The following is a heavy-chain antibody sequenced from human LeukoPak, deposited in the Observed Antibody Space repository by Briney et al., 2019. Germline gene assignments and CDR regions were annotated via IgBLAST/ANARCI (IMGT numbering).Heavy chain of an antibody. CDR2: ISAYNGNT. Sequence: ASVKVSCKASGYTFTSYGISWVRQAPGQGLEWMGWISAYNGNTNYAQKLQGRVTMTTDTSTSTAYMELRSLRSDDTAVYYCARGLVFRSIAAAGRLFDYWGQGTLVTVSS. CDR1: GYTFTSYG. CDR3: ARGLVFRSIAAAGRLFDY. D-gene: IGHD6-13*01. V-gene: IGHV1-18*01. J-gene: IGHJ4*02.